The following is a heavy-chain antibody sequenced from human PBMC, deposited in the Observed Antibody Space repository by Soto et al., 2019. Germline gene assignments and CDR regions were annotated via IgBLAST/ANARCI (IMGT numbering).Heavy chain of an antibody. D-gene: IGHD5-18*01. CDR1: GFTFSSYG. Sequence: PGGSLRLSCAASGFTFSSYGMHWVRQAPGKGLEWVAVIWYDGSNKYYADSVKGRFTIPRDNSKNPLYLQMNSRRAEDTAVYFCARDVNTAMAGVFDYWGQGTLVTVSS. J-gene: IGHJ4*02. CDR2: IWYDGSNK. V-gene: IGHV3-33*01. CDR3: ARDVNTAMAGVFDY.